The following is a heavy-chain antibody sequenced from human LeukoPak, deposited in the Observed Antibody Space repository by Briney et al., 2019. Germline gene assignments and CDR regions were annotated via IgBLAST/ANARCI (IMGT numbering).Heavy chain of an antibody. CDR3: TSGNGIAVAGNYY. CDR2: IWYDGSNK. D-gene: IGHD6-19*01. J-gene: IGHJ4*02. CDR1: GFTFNRFG. Sequence: QPGGSLRLSCATSGFTFNRFGMHWVRQAPGKGLEWVAVIWYDGSNKYYADSVKGRFTISRDNSKNTLYLQMNSLRAEDTAVYYCTSGNGIAVAGNYYWGQGTLVTVSS. V-gene: IGHV3-30*02.